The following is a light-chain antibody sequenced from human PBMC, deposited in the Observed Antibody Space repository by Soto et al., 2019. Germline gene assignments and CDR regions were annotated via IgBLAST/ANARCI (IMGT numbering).Light chain of an antibody. CDR1: SSDVGGYNY. Sequence: QSVLTQPASVSGSPGQSITISCTGTSSDVGGYNYVSWYQHHAGKAPRLMIYASSNRPSGVSHRFSGSRSGNTASLTISGLQVQEEADDDCSAHTNGTPLYVFGTGT. CDR2: ASS. V-gene: IGLV2-14*01. CDR3: SAHTNGTPLYV. J-gene: IGLJ1*01.